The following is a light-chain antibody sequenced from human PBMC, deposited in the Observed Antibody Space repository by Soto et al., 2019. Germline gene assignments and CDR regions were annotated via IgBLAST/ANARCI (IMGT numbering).Light chain of an antibody. CDR1: QSVTNNY. CDR3: QQYGSSPWT. Sequence: EILLTQSPGTLSLSPGERATLSCRASQSVTNNYLAWYQQKPGQAPRLLIYGASSRDTGIPDRFSGSGSGTDFTLPISRLEPEDFAVYYCQQYGSSPWTFGQGTKVDIK. CDR2: GAS. V-gene: IGKV3-20*01. J-gene: IGKJ1*01.